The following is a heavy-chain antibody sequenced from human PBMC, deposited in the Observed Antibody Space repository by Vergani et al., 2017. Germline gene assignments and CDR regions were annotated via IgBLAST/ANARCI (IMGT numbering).Heavy chain of an antibody. J-gene: IGHJ3*01. V-gene: IGHV4-61*02. CDR1: GVSLSAGYYF. CDR2: ISASGNA. Sequence: QVQLQASGPGRVKPSQTLSLTCTMSGVSLSAGYYFWSWIRQPAGKGLECLGHISASGNASHSPSLKTRVSMSVDTSKNHFSLTVTSVTAADTAIYFCARRSGGYYSGGKVHPLRTAFDVWGHGTVVTVSS. CDR3: ARRSGGYYSGGKVHPLRTAFDV. D-gene: IGHD2-15*01.